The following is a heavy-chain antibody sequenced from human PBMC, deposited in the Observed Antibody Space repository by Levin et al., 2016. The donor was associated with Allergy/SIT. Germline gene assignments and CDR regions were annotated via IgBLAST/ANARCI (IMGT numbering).Heavy chain of an antibody. Sequence: LRLSCSVSGDSISSGPFFWNWLRQPPGKGLEWIGYRYSTGRTFFNPSLESRVSISADTSQSQFSLTLTSVSAADTAVYFCAREDYRGNFPFFDYWGQGILVTVSS. V-gene: IGHV4-31*03. CDR3: AREDYRGNFPFFDY. D-gene: IGHD3-16*01. CDR2: RYSTGRT. J-gene: IGHJ4*02. CDR1: GDSISSGPFF.